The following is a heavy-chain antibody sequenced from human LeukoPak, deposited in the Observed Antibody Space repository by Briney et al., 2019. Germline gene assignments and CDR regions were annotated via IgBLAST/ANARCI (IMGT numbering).Heavy chain of an antibody. CDR1: GGTFSSYA. CDR2: IIPILGIA. Sequence: SVKVSCKASGGTFSSYAISWVRQAPGQGLEWMGRIIPILGIANYAQKFQGRVTITADKSTSTDYMELSSLRSEDTAVYYCAREDGIVVGATYYFDYWGQGTLVTVSS. CDR3: AREDGIVVGATYYFDY. J-gene: IGHJ4*02. V-gene: IGHV1-69*04. D-gene: IGHD1-26*01.